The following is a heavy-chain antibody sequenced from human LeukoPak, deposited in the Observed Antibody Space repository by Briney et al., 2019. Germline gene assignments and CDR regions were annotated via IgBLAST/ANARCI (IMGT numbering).Heavy chain of an antibody. CDR2: ISYDGSNK. J-gene: IGHJ4*02. D-gene: IGHD3-10*01. CDR1: GFTFSSYG. V-gene: IGHV3-30*03. CDR3: ARSYGSGSLLGY. Sequence: GGSLRLSCAASGFTFSSYGMHWVRQAPGKGVGWVAVISYDGSNKYYADSVKGRFTISRDNSKNTLYLQMNSLRAEDTAVYYCARSYGSGSLLGYWGQGTLVTVSS.